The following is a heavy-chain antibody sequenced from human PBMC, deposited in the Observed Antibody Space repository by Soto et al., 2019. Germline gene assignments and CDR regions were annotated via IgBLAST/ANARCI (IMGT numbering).Heavy chain of an antibody. J-gene: IGHJ6*02. Sequence: SQTLSLTCAISGDSVSSNSAAWNWIRQSPSRGLEWLGRTYYRSKWYNDYAVSVKSRITINPDTSKNQFSLQLNSVTPEDTAVYYCARDRVYCSGGSCYVDYYYGMDVWGQGTTVTAP. CDR1: GDSVSSNSAA. D-gene: IGHD2-15*01. V-gene: IGHV6-1*01. CDR2: TYYRSKWYN. CDR3: ARDRVYCSGGSCYVDYYYGMDV.